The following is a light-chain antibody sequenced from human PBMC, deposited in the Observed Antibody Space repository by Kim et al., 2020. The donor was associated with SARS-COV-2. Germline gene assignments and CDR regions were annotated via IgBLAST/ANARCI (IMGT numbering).Light chain of an antibody. J-gene: IGKJ1*01. Sequence: PGEIAPSSCSASQSVSSNLAWYQQKPGPAPRLLIYGASTRATGIPARFSGSGSGTEFTLTISSLQSEDFAVYYCQQYNNWPPWTFGQGTKVDIK. CDR1: QSVSSN. CDR3: QQYNNWPPWT. V-gene: IGKV3-15*01. CDR2: GAS.